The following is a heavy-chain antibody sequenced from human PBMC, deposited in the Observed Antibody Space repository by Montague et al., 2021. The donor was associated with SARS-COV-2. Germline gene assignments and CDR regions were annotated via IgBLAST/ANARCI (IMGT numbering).Heavy chain of an antibody. CDR1: GGAISRYC. V-gene: IGHV4-59*01. J-gene: IGHJ4*02. CDR3: ASQVPDFWSGIDY. D-gene: IGHD3-3*01. Sequence: SETLSLTCTVSGGAISRYCWSWHRQPPGKVVEWIGCIYYSGSTNYNPSLKSRVTISVDTSKNQFSLQLSSVTAADTAVYYCASQVPDFWSGIDYWGQGTLVTVSS. CDR2: IYYSGST.